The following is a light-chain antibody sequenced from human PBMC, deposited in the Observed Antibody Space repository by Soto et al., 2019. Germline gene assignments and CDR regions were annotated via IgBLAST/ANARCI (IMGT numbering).Light chain of an antibody. J-gene: IGKJ1*01. CDR3: QQYDSYPWT. V-gene: IGKV1-5*01. CDR1: QSLSRW. CDR2: DAS. Sequence: DIQMTQSPSTLSASVGDRVTITCQASQSLSRWLAWYQQKPGKAPKLLIYDASSLESGVPSRFSGSASGTEFTLSITPLQPDDFATYYCQQYDSYPWTFGQGTKVDIK.